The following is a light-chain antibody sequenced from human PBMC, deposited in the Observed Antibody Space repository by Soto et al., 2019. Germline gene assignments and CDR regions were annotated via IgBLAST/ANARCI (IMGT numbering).Light chain of an antibody. CDR1: SSNIGTNT. J-gene: IGLJ3*02. Sequence: QSVLTQPPSASGTPGQRVTISCSGSSSNIGTNTVNWYHQLPGTAPKLLIYSTNQRPSGVPDRFSGSKSGTSASLAISGLQSEDEADYYCAAWDDSLNGPVFGGGTKLTVL. V-gene: IGLV1-44*01. CDR3: AAWDDSLNGPV. CDR2: STN.